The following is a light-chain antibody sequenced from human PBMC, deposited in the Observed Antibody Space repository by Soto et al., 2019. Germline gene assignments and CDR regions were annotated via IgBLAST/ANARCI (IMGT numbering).Light chain of an antibody. CDR3: QQYGDSPLT. Sequence: EIVMMQSPATLSLAPGERATLSCRASQSSRPDLAWFQQKPGQAPRLLIYCVSSRATGIPDRFSGSGAGTDFTLTISRLEPEDFAVYYCQQYGDSPLTFGGGTKVDIK. CDR2: CVS. J-gene: IGKJ4*01. CDR1: QSSRPD. V-gene: IGKV3-20*01.